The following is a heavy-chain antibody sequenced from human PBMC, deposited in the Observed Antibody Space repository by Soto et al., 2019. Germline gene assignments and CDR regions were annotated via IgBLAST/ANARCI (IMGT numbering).Heavy chain of an antibody. J-gene: IGHJ3*02. Sequence: QVQLQESGQGLVKPSQTLSLTCTVSGGSIRNDNFYWSYLRQRPGKGLEWIGYISYSGDTYYHPSLKSRVIVSVGSSNNPLSLILNSVTAADTAVYYCARYLEGTVTGLVAFGIWGRGTLVTVSS. D-gene: IGHD6-19*01. V-gene: IGHV4-31*03. CDR2: ISYSGDT. CDR1: GGSIRNDNFY. CDR3: ARYLEGTVTGLVAFGI.